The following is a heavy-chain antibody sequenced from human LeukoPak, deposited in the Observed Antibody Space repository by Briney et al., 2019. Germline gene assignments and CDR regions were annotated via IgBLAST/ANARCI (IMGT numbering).Heavy chain of an antibody. CDR1: GGSFSGYY. V-gene: IGHV4-59*08. CDR2: IYYSGST. J-gene: IGHJ4*02. CDR3: ARSEDGSFDY. Sequence: SETLSLTCAVYGGSFSGYYWSWIRQPPGKGLEWIGYIYYSGSTNYNPSLKSRVTISVDTSKNQFSLKLSSVTAADTAVYYCARSEDGSFDYWGQGTLVTVSS.